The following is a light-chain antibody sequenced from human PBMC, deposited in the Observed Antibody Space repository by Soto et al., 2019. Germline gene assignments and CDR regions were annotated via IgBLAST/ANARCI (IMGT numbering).Light chain of an antibody. CDR1: QSVSSNY. CDR2: GAS. J-gene: IGKJ3*01. CDR3: QHYGSSPRT. Sequence: EIVLTQSPGTLSLSPGERATLSCRASQSVSSNYLAWYQQQPGQAPRLLIYGASGRATGIPDRFSGSGSGTDFTLTISRLEPEYVAVYYCQHYGSSPRTFGPGTKVDIK. V-gene: IGKV3-20*01.